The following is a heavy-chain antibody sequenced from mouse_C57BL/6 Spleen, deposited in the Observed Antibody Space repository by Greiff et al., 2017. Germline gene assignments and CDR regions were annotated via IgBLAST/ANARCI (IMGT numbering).Heavy chain of an antibody. CDR3: ARSVYYDYDGAFYAMDY. J-gene: IGHJ4*01. Sequence: QVQLKEPGAELVKPGASVKLSCKASGYTFTSYWMHWVKQRPGRGLEWIGRIDPNSGGTKYNEKFKSKATLTVDKPSSTAYMQLSSLTSEDSAVYYCARSVYYDYDGAFYAMDYWGQGTSVTVSS. CDR1: GYTFTSYW. D-gene: IGHD2-4*01. V-gene: IGHV1-72*01. CDR2: IDPNSGGT.